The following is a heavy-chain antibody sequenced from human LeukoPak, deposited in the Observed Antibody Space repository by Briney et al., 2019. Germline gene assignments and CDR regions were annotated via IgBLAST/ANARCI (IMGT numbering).Heavy chain of an antibody. J-gene: IGHJ4*02. CDR2: ISGSGGNK. Sequence: GGSLRLSCAGSGFTFSTYAMSWVRQAPGKGLEWVSVISGSGGNKYRADSVKGRFAISRDNSRNTLYLQMNSLRAEDTAVYYCARGGYHAYYLDYWGQGSLVTVSS. CDR1: GFTFSTYA. CDR3: ARGGYHAYYLDY. D-gene: IGHD5-18*01. V-gene: IGHV3-23*01.